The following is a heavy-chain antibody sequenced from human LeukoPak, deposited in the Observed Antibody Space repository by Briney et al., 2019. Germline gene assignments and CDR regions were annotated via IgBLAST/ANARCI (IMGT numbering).Heavy chain of an antibody. Sequence: AGGSLRLSCAASGFTFSGYLMSWVRQAPGKGLEWVANIKEEGSEKYYVDSVKGRFIISRDNAKNSLYLQMNSLRAEDTAVYYCARDSSAAPHSYRGQGTLVTVFS. CDR1: GFTFSGYL. J-gene: IGHJ4*02. CDR3: ARDSSAAPHSY. CDR2: IKEEGSEK. D-gene: IGHD2-15*01. V-gene: IGHV3-7*01.